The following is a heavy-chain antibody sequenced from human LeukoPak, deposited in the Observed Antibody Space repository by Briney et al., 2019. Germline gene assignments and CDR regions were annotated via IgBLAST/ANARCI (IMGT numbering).Heavy chain of an antibody. V-gene: IGHV3-66*01. CDR3: AKGDSSGYYPYYFDY. CDR1: GFTVSSNY. D-gene: IGHD3-22*01. CDR2: IYSGGGT. Sequence: GGSLRLSCAASGFTVSSNYMSWVRQAPGKGLEWVSVIYSGGGTYYADSVKGRFTISRDNSKNTLYLQMNSLRAEDTAVYYCAKGDSSGYYPYYFDYWGQGTLVTVSS. J-gene: IGHJ4*02.